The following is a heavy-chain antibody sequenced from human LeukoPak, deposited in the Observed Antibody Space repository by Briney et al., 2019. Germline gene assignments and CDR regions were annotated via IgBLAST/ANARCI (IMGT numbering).Heavy chain of an antibody. CDR1: GFTFSNYA. CDR3: AKDRVYGSGSRDAFDV. J-gene: IGHJ3*01. Sequence: GGSLRLSCAASGFTFSNYAMSWVRQAPGKGLEWVSGISGSGGSTYYADSVKGRFSISRDNSKNILYLQMNSLRAEDTVVYHCAKDRVYGSGSRDAFDVWGQGTMVTVSS. V-gene: IGHV3-23*01. CDR2: ISGSGGST. D-gene: IGHD3-10*01.